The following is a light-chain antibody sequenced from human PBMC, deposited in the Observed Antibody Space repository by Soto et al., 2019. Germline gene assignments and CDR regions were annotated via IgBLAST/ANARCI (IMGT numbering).Light chain of an antibody. V-gene: IGKV3-15*01. CDR3: LQRNWPTIT. Sequence: EIVLTQSPATLSVSPGERATLSCRASQSVSTNLAWYQQKLGQAPRVLIYGSSSRETGVPARFSGSGSGTEFTRTISSLEPEDFEVDDCLQRNWPTITFGQGTRLENK. J-gene: IGKJ5*01. CDR1: QSVSTN. CDR2: GSS.